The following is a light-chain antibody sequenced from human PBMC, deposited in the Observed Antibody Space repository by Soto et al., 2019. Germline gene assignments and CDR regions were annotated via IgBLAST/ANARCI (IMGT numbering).Light chain of an antibody. CDR1: QSVYNY. J-gene: IGKJ1*01. CDR3: QQYGSSGT. V-gene: IGKV3-20*01. Sequence: EIVMTQSPATLSVSPGETATLSCRASQSVYNYLAWYQQKPGQAPRLLIYGASNRATGIPDRFSGSGSGTDFTLTISRLEPEDFAVYYCQQYGSSGTFGQGTKVDIK. CDR2: GAS.